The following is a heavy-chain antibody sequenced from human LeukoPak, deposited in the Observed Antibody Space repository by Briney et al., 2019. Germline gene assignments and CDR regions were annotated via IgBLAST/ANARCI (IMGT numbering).Heavy chain of an antibody. CDR3: AKVVVGATTPGY. D-gene: IGHD2-15*01. V-gene: IGHV3-23*01. CDR1: GFTFSSYA. Sequence: GGSLRLSCAASGFTFSSYAMSWVRQAPGKGLEWVSVISGSGTGTYYADSVKGRFTISRDNSKNTLYLQMNSLRAEDTAVYYCAKVVVGATTPGYWGQGTLVTVSS. CDR2: ISGSGTGT. J-gene: IGHJ4*02.